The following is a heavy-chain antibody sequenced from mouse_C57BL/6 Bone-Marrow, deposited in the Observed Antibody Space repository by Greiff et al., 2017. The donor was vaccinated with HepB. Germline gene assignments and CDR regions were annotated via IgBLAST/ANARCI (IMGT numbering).Heavy chain of an antibody. CDR3: ARDLLWKGMDY. Sequence: QVQLQQPGAELVRPGSSVKLSCKASGYTFTSYWMDWVKQRPGQGLEWIGNIYPSDSETHYNQKFKDKATLTVDKSSSTAYMLLSSLTSEDSAVYYCARDLLWKGMDYWGQGTSVTVSS. V-gene: IGHV1-61*01. D-gene: IGHD2-1*01. CDR1: GYTFTSYW. CDR2: IYPSDSET. J-gene: IGHJ4*01.